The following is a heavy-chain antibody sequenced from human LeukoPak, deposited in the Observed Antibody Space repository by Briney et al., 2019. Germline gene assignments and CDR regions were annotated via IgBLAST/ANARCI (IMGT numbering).Heavy chain of an antibody. CDR1: GFTFSSYA. Sequence: PGGSLRLSCAASGFTFSSYAMHWVRQAPGKGLEWVAVISYDGSNKYYADSVKGRFTISRDNSKNTLYLQMNSLRAEDTAVYYCAKEIAAAANGLDYWGQGTLVTVSS. CDR2: ISYDGSNK. D-gene: IGHD6-13*01. CDR3: AKEIAAAANGLDY. V-gene: IGHV3-30-3*01. J-gene: IGHJ4*02.